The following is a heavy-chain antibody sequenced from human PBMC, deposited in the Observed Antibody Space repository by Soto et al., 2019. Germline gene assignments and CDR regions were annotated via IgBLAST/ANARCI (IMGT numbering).Heavy chain of an antibody. CDR1: GFMFGSYW. D-gene: IGHD4-17*01. V-gene: IGHV3-7*03. J-gene: IGHJ4*02. CDR2: IKRDGSEK. CDR3: ARVRATDYEIDY. Sequence: EVQLVESGGGLVQPGGSLRLSCTASGFMFGSYWMTWVRHVPGKGLQWVANIKRDGSEKYYVDFVKGRFTISRDNADNSVFLDMNNLRVDDTATYYCARVRATDYEIDYWGQRALVTVSS.